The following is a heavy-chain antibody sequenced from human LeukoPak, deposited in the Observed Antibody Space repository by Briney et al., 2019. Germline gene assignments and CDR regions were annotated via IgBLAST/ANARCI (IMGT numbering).Heavy chain of an antibody. CDR1: GGSISSSNW. V-gene: IGHV4-4*02. J-gene: IGHJ6*03. CDR3: ARGRVSSSTWYSTYYYYFYMDV. Sequence: SGTLSLTCAVSGGSISSSNWWSWVRQPPGKGLEWIGYVDHTGSTNFNPSLNGRVSISRDTTKNLFSLRLRSVTAADTAVYFCARGRVSSSTWYSTYYYYFYMDVWGKGTTVTVSS. CDR2: VDHTGST. D-gene: IGHD1-1*01.